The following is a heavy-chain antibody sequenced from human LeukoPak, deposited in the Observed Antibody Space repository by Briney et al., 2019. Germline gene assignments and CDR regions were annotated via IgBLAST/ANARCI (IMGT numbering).Heavy chain of an antibody. CDR3: ASRSNTIFGVAATFYYFDY. V-gene: IGHV1-69*05. J-gene: IGHJ4*02. D-gene: IGHD3-3*01. Sequence: SVKVSCKASGGTFSSYAISWVRQAPGQGLEWMGGIIPIFGTANYAQKFQGRVTITTDESTSTAYMELSSLGSEDTAVYYCASRSNTIFGVAATFYYFDYWGQGTLVTVSS. CDR2: IIPIFGTA. CDR1: GGTFSSYA.